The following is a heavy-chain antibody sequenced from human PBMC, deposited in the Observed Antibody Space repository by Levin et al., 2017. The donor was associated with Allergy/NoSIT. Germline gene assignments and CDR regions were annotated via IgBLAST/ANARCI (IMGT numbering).Heavy chain of an antibody. CDR2: ISTGSVNT. CDR3: ARDRRSDGDPGGIGLDA. Sequence: ASVKVSCKASGYTFTTFGLSWVRQAPGQGLEWMGWISTGSVNTNYAQKLQGRVTMTTDTSTSTAYMELRNLRSDDTAVYFCARDRRSDGDPGGIGLDAWGQGTTVIVSS. J-gene: IGHJ6*02. V-gene: IGHV1-18*01. CDR1: GYTFTTFG. D-gene: IGHD4-17*01.